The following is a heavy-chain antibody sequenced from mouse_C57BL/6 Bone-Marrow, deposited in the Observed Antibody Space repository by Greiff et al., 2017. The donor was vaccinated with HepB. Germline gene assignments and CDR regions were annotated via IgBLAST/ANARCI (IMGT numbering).Heavy chain of an antibody. CDR2: INPSTGGT. CDR3: ARDYYGSSLYAMDY. Sequence: VQLQQSGAELVKPGASVKISCKASGYSFTGYYMHWVKQSSEKSLEWIGEINPSTGGTSYNQKFKGKATLTVDKSYSTAYMQLKSLTSEDSAVYYCARDYYGSSLYAMDYWGQGTSVTVSS. D-gene: IGHD1-1*01. CDR1: GYSFTGYY. J-gene: IGHJ4*01. V-gene: IGHV1-43*01.